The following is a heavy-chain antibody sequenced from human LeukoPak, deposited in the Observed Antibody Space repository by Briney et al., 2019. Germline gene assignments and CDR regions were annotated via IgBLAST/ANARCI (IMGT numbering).Heavy chain of an antibody. J-gene: IGHJ6*03. D-gene: IGHD2-2*01. Sequence: SETLPLTCAVYGGSFSGYYWSWIRQPPGKGLEWIGEINHSGSTNYNPSLKSRVTISVDTPKNQFSLKLSSVTAADTAVYYCASLGRKSYCSSTSCYRYYYYYMDVWGKGTTVTVSS. V-gene: IGHV4-34*01. CDR1: GGSFSGYY. CDR3: ASLGRKSYCSSTSCYRYYYYYMDV. CDR2: INHSGST.